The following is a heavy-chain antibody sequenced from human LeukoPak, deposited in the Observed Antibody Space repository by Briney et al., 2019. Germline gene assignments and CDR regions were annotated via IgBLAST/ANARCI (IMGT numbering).Heavy chain of an antibody. Sequence: KTGGSLRLSCAASGFTFTNAWMSWVRQAPGKGLEWVGCIKSKTDGGTTDYAAPVKGRFTISRDDSKNTLFLQMNSLKTEDTAVYYCTTHLPYNYWGQGTLVTVSS. CDR1: GFTFTNAW. CDR2: IKSKTDGGTT. CDR3: TTHLPYNY. J-gene: IGHJ4*02. D-gene: IGHD1-14*01. V-gene: IGHV3-15*01.